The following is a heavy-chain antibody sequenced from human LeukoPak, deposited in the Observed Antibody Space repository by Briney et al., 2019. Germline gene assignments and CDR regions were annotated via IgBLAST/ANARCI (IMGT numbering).Heavy chain of an antibody. V-gene: IGHV4-59*13. CDR1: GGPFSSYS. Sequence: PSETLSLPCTALGGPFSSYSWSWFRQPPGKGLEWIGYIYSSGSTKYNPSLKSRVTISVDTSKNQFSLKLSSVTAADTAVYYCARDRSGVGYSFDYWGQGTLVTVSS. CDR2: IYSSGST. CDR3: ARDRSGVGYSFDY. J-gene: IGHJ4*02. D-gene: IGHD5-12*01.